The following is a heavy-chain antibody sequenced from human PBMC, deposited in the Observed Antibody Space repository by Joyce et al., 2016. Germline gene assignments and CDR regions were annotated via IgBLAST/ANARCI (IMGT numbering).Heavy chain of an antibody. Sequence: QVQLVQSGAEVKKPGASVKVSCKASGYTFTSYVISWVRQAPGQGLEWMGWISAYNGNTNYAQKLQGRVTMPTDTSTRTAYMELRSLRSDDTAVYYCARASTTIAVTGRSLDYWGQGTLVTVSS. D-gene: IGHD6-19*01. CDR1: GYTFTSYV. V-gene: IGHV1-18*01. CDR3: ARASTTIAVTGRSLDY. CDR2: ISAYNGNT. J-gene: IGHJ4*02.